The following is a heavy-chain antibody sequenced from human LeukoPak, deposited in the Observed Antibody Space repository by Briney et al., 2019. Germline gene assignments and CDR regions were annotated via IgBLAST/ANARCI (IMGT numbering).Heavy chain of an antibody. CDR3: ARHTYYYDSSGYYRPFDY. CDR1: GGSISSYY. J-gene: IGHJ4*02. D-gene: IGHD3-22*01. V-gene: IGHV4-59*08. Sequence: SETLSLTCTVSGGSISSYYWSWIRQPPGKGLEWIGYIYYSGSTNYNPSLKSRVTISVDTSKNQFSLKLSSVTAADTAVYYCARHTYYYDSSGYYRPFDYWGQGTLVTVSS. CDR2: IYYSGST.